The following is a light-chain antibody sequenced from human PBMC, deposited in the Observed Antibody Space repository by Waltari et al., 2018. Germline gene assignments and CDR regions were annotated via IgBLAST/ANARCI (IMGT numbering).Light chain of an antibody. J-gene: IGLJ1*01. CDR2: QDS. Sequence: SYELTQPPSVSVSPGQTASITCSGDKLGDKYACWYQQKPGQSPVLVIYQDSKRPSGIPERFSGSNAGNTATLTISGTQAMDEADYYCQAWDSSLDVVGTGTKVTVL. CDR1: KLGDKY. V-gene: IGLV3-1*01. CDR3: QAWDSSLDV.